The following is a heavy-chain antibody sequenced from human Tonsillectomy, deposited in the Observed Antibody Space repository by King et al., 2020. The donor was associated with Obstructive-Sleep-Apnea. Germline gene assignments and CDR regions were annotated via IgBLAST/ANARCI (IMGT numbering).Heavy chain of an antibody. CDR3: ARPIITMIDAYDI. V-gene: IGHV3-11*01. J-gene: IGHJ3*02. D-gene: IGHD3-22*01. CDR1: GFTFSDYY. Sequence: VKLVESGGGLVKPGGSLRLSCAASGFTFSDYYMSWIRQAPGKGLEWLSYISSSGSTIYYADSVKGRFTISRDNAKNSLYLQMNSLRAEDTAVYYCARPIITMIDAYDIWGQGTMVTVSS. CDR2: ISSSGSTI.